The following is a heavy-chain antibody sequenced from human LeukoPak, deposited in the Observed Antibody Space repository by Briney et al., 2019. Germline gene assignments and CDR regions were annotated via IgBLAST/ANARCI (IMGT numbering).Heavy chain of an antibody. Sequence: SETLSLTCTVSGGSISGSSYYWGWIRQPPGKGLEWIGSIYYGRTTYYNPSLNSRVTISVVTSKNQFSLQLNSVTAADTAVYYCVRHDGRGGATMGALDSWGQGSLVTVSS. V-gene: IGHV4-39*01. CDR3: VRHDGRGGATMGALDS. CDR2: IYYGRTT. D-gene: IGHD5-12*01. J-gene: IGHJ4*02. CDR1: GGSISGSSYY.